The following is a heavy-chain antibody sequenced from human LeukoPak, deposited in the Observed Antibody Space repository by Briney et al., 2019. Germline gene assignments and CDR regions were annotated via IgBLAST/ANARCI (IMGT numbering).Heavy chain of an antibody. CDR2: IYYSGRT. Sequence: PSETLSLTCSVSGGSISSYYWSWIRQPPGKGLEWIGYIYYSGRTNYNPSLKSRLTISVDTSKNQFSLKLSSVTAADTAVYYCARETSQKGAHYMDVWGKGTTVTISS. D-gene: IGHD3-16*01. J-gene: IGHJ6*03. CDR1: GGSISSYY. V-gene: IGHV4-59*01. CDR3: ARETSQKGAHYMDV.